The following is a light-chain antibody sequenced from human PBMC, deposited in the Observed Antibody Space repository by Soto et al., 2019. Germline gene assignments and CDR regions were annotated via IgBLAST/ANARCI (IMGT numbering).Light chain of an antibody. J-gene: IGKJ3*01. CDR3: QQSYNIPLT. CDR2: VAS. Sequence: DLQMTQSQSSLFASVGDTVTITCRASQTINSYLNWYQQKPWQAPKLLIYVASSLQNGVPSRFRGSGSGTDFTLSISSLEPEDFATYYCQQSYNIPLTFGPGTKLDVK. CDR1: QTINSY. V-gene: IGKV1-39*01.